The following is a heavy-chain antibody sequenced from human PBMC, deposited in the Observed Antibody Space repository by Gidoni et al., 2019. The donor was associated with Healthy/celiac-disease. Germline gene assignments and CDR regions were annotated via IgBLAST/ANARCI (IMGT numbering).Heavy chain of an antibody. V-gene: IGHV3-23*01. CDR2: ISGSGGST. Sequence: EVQLLESGGGLVQPGGSLRLSCAASGFTFSSYAMSWVRQAPGKGLEWVSAISGSGGSTYYADSVKGRFTISRDNSKNTLYLQMNSLRAEDTAVYYCAKSPYDYVWGSYPLYYFDYWGQGTLVTVSS. J-gene: IGHJ4*02. D-gene: IGHD3-16*02. CDR1: GFTFSSYA. CDR3: AKSPYDYVWGSYPLYYFDY.